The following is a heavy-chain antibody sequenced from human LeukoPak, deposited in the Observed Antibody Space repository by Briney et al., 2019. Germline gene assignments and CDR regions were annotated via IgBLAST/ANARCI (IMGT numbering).Heavy chain of an antibody. J-gene: IGHJ4*02. CDR2: INHSGST. D-gene: IGHD5-18*01. CDR3: ARGGYSYGSYY. V-gene: IGHV4-34*01. CDR1: GGSFSGYY. Sequence: PSETLSPTCAVYGGSFSGYYWSWIRQPPGKGLEWIGEINHSGSTNYNPSLKSRVTISVDTSKNQFSLKLSSVTAADTAVYYCARGGYSYGSYYWGQGTLVTVSS.